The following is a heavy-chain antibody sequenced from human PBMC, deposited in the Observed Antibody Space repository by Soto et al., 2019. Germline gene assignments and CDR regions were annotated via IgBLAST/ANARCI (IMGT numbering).Heavy chain of an antibody. D-gene: IGHD2-21*01. CDR2: IWFDGSKK. J-gene: IGHJ3*01. V-gene: IGHV3-33*01. CDR1: GFTFREYN. Sequence: EHLVETGGGVVQSGRSLRLSCVASGFTFREYNMHWVRQAPGKGLEWVAIIWFDGSKKYYADPVQGRFTISRDNSRNTLYLQMNGLRAEDTAVYHCARDLYSTYPSDAFNVWGQGTSVTVSS. CDR3: ARDLYSTYPSDAFNV.